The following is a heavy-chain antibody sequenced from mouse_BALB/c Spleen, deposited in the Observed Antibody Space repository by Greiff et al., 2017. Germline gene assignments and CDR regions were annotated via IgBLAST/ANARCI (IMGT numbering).Heavy chain of an antibody. CDR1: GYTFSSYW. Sequence: QVQLQQSGAELMKPGASVKISCKATGYTFSSYWIEWVKQRPGHGLEWIGEILPGSGSTNYNEKFKGKATFTADTSSNTAYMQLSSLTSEDSAVYYCAREGAHYYGFYYAMDYWGQGTSVTVSS. CDR3: AREGAHYYGFYYAMDY. D-gene: IGHD1-2*01. CDR2: ILPGSGST. J-gene: IGHJ4*01. V-gene: IGHV1-9*01.